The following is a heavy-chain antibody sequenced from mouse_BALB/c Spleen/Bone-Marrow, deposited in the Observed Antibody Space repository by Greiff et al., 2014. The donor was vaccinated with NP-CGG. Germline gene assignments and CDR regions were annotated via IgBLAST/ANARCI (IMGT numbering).Heavy chain of an antibody. CDR3: ARPIYFDYGFAY. CDR1: GYTFTDYN. J-gene: IGHJ3*01. V-gene: IGHV1-18*01. Sequence: EVKLQESGPELVKPGASVKIPCKASGYTFTDYNMDWVKQSHGKSLEWIGDINPNNGGIIYNQKFKGKATLTVGKSSSTAYMELRSLTSEDTAVYYCARPIYFDYGFAYWGQGTLVTVSA. CDR2: INPNNGGI. D-gene: IGHD2-4*01.